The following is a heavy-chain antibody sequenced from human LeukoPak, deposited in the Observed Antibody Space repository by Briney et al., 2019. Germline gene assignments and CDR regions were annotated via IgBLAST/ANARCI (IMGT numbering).Heavy chain of an antibody. CDR1: GFTFSSYN. Sequence: GGSLRLSCAASGFTFSSYNMNWVRQAPGKGLEWVSIIGSSSSYIHYADSVKGRFTVSRDNAKSSLFLQMNSLRAEDTAVYYCATWPGGWYGEDSWGQGTLVTVSS. CDR3: ATWPGGWYGEDS. CDR2: IGSSSSYI. D-gene: IGHD6-19*01. V-gene: IGHV3-21*04. J-gene: IGHJ4*02.